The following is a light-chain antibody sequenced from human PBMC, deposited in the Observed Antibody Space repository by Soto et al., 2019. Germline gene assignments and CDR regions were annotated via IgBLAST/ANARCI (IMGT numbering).Light chain of an antibody. CDR3: QQRSNWPPYT. CDR2: DAS. CDR1: QSVSSY. Sequence: EIVLTQSPATLSLSPGERATLSCRASQSVSSYLAWYQQKPGQAPRLLIYDASNRATGIPARFSGSGSGTDFXXXISXLEPEDFAVYYCQQRSNWPPYTFGQGTKLEIK. J-gene: IGKJ2*01. V-gene: IGKV3-11*01.